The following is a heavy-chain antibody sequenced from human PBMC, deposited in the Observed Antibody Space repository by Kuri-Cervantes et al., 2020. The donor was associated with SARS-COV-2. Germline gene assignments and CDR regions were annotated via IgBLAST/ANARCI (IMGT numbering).Heavy chain of an antibody. V-gene: IGHV3-64*01. D-gene: IGHD2-2*01. J-gene: IGHJ4*02. CDR1: GFTFSSYA. CDR2: ISSNGGST. Sequence: GESLKISCAASGFTFSSYAMHWVRQAPGKGLEYVSAISSNGGSTYYANSVKGRFTISRDNAKNSLYLQMNSLRAEDTAVYYCARGGVVVPAAIGYWGQGTLVTVSS. CDR3: ARGGVVVPAAIGY.